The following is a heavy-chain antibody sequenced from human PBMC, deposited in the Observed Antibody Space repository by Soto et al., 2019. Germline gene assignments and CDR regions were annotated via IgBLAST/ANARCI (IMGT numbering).Heavy chain of an antibody. CDR3: ARDHDSSSWYSFVSFDYYYYGMDV. CDR2: ISSSGSTI. CDR1: GFTFSSYE. D-gene: IGHD6-13*01. J-gene: IGHJ6*02. V-gene: IGHV3-48*03. Sequence: EVQLVESGGGLVQPGGSLRLSCAASGFTFSSYEMNWVRQAPGKGLEWVSYISSSGSTIYYADSVKGRFTISRDNAKNSLYLQMNSLRAEDTAVYYCARDHDSSSWYSFVSFDYYYYGMDVWGQGTTVTVSS.